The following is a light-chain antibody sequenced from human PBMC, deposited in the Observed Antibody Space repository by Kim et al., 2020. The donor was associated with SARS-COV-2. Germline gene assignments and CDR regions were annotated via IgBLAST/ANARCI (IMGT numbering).Light chain of an antibody. V-gene: IGKV1-5*03. Sequence: DIQITQSPSTLSASVGDRVTITCRASQSISSWLAWYQQKPGKAPNLLIYKASSLESGVPSRLSGSGSGTEFTLTISSLQPDDFATYYCQQYNSYSRVYTFGQGTKLEI. CDR3: QQYNSYSRVYT. J-gene: IGKJ2*01. CDR2: KAS. CDR1: QSISSW.